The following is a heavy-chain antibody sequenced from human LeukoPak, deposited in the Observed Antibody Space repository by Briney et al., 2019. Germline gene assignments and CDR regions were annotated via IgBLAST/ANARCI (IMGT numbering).Heavy chain of an antibody. CDR1: GYNFTSYW. V-gene: IGHV5-51*01. CDR2: IYPGDSDT. CDR3: ARRSYYDSSGHWFDY. J-gene: IGHJ4*02. Sequence: THGGSLKISCKGSGYNFTSYWIGWVRQLPGKGLEWMGIIYPGDSDTRYSPSFQGQVTISADKSISTAYLQWSSLKASDTAMYYCARRSYYDSSGHWFDYWGQGTLVTVSS. D-gene: IGHD3-22*01.